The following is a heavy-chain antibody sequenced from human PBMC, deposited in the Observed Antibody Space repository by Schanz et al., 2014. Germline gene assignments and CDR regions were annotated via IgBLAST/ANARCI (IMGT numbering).Heavy chain of an antibody. CDR2: ISYHGSER. J-gene: IGHJ4*02. D-gene: IGHD3-22*01. CDR1: GFTFTTFA. CDR3: AKSYDTSGYSGFDY. V-gene: IGHV3-30*18. Sequence: EQVLESGGGFVQPGGSLRLSCATSGFTFTTFAMTWVRQAPGRGLEWVAVISYHGSERYYADSVKGRFTISRDNSKNTLYLQMNSLRTEDTAVYFCAKSYDTSGYSGFDYWGQGTLVTVSS.